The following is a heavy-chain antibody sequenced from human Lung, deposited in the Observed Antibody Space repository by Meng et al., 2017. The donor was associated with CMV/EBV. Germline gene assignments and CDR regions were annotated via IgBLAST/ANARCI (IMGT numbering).Heavy chain of an antibody. V-gene: IGHV1-2*02. CDR1: GYTFIGYY. J-gene: IGHJ3*01. CDR2: LNPNPNRGGT. CDR3: SRVQFLEKPNDAYDL. Sequence: SVKVSCXESGYTFIGYYIHWVRQAPGEGLEWIGWLNPNPNRGGTIYGQKFQCRVTMTTDTSLSTAYMELSGLTSDDTAVYYCSRVQFLEKPNDAYDLWGQETRVTVSS.